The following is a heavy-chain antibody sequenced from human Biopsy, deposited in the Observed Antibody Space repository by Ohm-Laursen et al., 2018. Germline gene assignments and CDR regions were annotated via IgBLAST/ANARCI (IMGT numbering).Heavy chain of an antibody. CDR2: IKRDGSQS. D-gene: IGHD2/OR15-2a*01. J-gene: IGHJ3*01. CDR1: GFTFSSYA. Sequence: SLRLSCAASGFTFSSYAMTWVRQAPGKGLEWVANIKRDGSQSNHADSVKGRFTISRDNAKNSLYLQMNSLRAEDTAVYYCTRDTTYYAGTTYYDALDVWGQGTTVTVSS. V-gene: IGHV3-7*01. CDR3: TRDTTYYAGTTYYDALDV.